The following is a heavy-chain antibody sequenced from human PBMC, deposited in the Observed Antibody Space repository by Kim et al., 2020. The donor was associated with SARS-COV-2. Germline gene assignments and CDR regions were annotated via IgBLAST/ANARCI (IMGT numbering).Heavy chain of an antibody. J-gene: IGHJ4*02. D-gene: IGHD6-19*01. V-gene: IGHV3-23*01. CDR3: AKDPEVVAVAAFLDS. Sequence: ADSVKGRFTISRDNSTNTLYLEMDRLRAEDTAVYYCAKDPEVVAVAAFLDSWGQGTLVTVSS.